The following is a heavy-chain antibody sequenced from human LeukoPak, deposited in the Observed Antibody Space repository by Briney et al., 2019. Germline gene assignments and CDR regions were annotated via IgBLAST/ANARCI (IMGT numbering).Heavy chain of an antibody. V-gene: IGHV4-39*07. CDR2: ISYSGST. Sequence: SETLSLTCSVSGGSINSSSYYWGWIRQPPGEGLEWIGSISYSGSTYYNPSLKSRLTISVDTSKNQFSLKVSSVTAADTAVYYCAKAASSWYLDAFDIWGQGTMVTVSS. D-gene: IGHD6-13*01. CDR1: GGSINSSSYY. J-gene: IGHJ3*02. CDR3: AKAASSWYLDAFDI.